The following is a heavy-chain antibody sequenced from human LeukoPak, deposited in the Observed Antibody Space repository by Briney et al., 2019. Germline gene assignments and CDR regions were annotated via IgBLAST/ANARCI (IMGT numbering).Heavy chain of an antibody. V-gene: IGHV3-11*01. D-gene: IGHD3-22*01. Sequence: PGGSLRLSCAASGFTFSDYYMSWIRQAPGKGLEWVSYISSSGSTIYYADSVKGRFTISRDNAKNSLYLQMNSLRAEDTAVYYCARAYYDSSGYQHFDYWGQGTLVTVSP. CDR2: ISSSGSTI. CDR3: ARAYYDSSGYQHFDY. CDR1: GFTFSDYY. J-gene: IGHJ4*02.